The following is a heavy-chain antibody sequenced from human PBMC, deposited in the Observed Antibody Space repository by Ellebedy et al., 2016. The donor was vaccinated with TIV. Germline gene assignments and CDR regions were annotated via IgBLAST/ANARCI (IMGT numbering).Heavy chain of an antibody. D-gene: IGHD2-15*01. V-gene: IGHV3-33*01. CDR1: GFTFSSNG. CDR3: ARLGGSTLDY. J-gene: IGHJ4*02. Sequence: GGSLRLXCAASGFTFSSNGMQWVRQTPGKGLESVALIWFDGSKKYYADSVKGRFIISRDNSKNTLYLQMNSLRAEDSAVYYCARLGGSTLDYWGQGTLVTVSS. CDR2: IWFDGSKK.